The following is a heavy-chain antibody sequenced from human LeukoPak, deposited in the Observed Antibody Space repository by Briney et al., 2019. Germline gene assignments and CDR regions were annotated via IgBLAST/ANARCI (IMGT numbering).Heavy chain of an antibody. CDR2: IYTSGST. CDR3: ARDKRSGYSYGPEDI. CDR1: GGSISSGSYY. Sequence: SETLSLTCTVSGGSISSGSYYSGWVRQPAWKGLERIGRIYTSGSTNYNPSLKSRVTISIHTSKNQFSLKLSSVTAADTAVYFCARDKRSGYSYGPEDIWGQGTMVTVSS. D-gene: IGHD5-18*01. J-gene: IGHJ3*02. V-gene: IGHV4-61*02.